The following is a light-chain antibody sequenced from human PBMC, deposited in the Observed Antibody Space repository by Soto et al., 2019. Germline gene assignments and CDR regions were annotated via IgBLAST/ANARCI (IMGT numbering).Light chain of an antibody. J-gene: IGLJ2*01. V-gene: IGLV2-23*02. Sequence: QSALTQPASVSGSPGQSITISCTGTSSDVGSYNLVSWYQQHPGKAPKLMIYEVSKLPSGVSNRFSGSKSGNTASLTISGLQAEDEADYYCCSYAGSSTFVVFCGGTKLTAL. CDR1: SSDVGSYNL. CDR2: EVS. CDR3: CSYAGSSTFVV.